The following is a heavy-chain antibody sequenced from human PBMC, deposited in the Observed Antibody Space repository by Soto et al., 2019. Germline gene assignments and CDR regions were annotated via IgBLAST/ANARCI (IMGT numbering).Heavy chain of an antibody. CDR2: IYPSDSDT. J-gene: IGHJ4*02. CDR3: ARPANTVADHFDL. D-gene: IGHD4-17*01. V-gene: IGHV5-51*01. CDR1: GYTFTIYW. Sequence: PGESLKISCQVSGYTFTIYWIGWVRQMPGKGLEWMGIIYPSDSDTRYSPSFQGQVTISADQSINTAYLQWDSLKASDTAIYYCARPANTVADHFDLWGRGTPVTVYS.